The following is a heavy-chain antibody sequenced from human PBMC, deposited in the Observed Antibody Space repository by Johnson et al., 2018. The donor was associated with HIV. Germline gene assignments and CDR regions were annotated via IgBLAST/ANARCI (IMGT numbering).Heavy chain of an antibody. J-gene: IGHJ3*02. V-gene: IGHV3-23*04. CDR3: AKGKYSSSHVGAFDI. D-gene: IGHD6-13*01. CDR1: GFIVGTKY. Sequence: MQLVESGGGLVQSGGSLRPACVASGFIVGTKYMSWVRQAQGKGLEWVSAISGSGGSTSYADSVKGRLTISRDNSKNTLYLQMNSLRAEDTAVYYCAKGKYSSSHVGAFDIWGQGTMVTVSS. CDR2: ISGSGGST.